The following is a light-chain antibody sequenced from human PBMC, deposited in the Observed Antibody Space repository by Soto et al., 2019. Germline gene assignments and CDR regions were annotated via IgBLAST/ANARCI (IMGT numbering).Light chain of an antibody. CDR2: AAS. V-gene: IGKV1-12*01. CDR1: QGISNW. CDR3: QQTNTFLPLT. Sequence: DIQMTQSPSSVSASVGDRVTITCRASQGISNWLAWYQQQPGKAPKLLIYAASSLQSGVPSRFSGGGSGTHFTLIISSLQPEDFATYYCQQTNTFLPLTFGGGTKGDI. J-gene: IGKJ4*01.